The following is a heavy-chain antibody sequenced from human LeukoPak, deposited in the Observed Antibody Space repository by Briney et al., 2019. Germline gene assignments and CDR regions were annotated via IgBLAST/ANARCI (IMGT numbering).Heavy chain of an antibody. CDR1: GGSFSGYY. J-gene: IGHJ4*02. D-gene: IGHD2-8*01. V-gene: IGHV4-34*01. CDR3: AGHNNPSMGY. Sequence: QTSETLSLTCAVYGGSFSGYYWSWIRQPPGKGLEWIGEINHSGSTNYNPSLKSRVTISVDTSKNQFSLKLSSVTAADTAVYYCAGHNNPSMGYWGQGTLVTVSS. CDR2: INHSGST.